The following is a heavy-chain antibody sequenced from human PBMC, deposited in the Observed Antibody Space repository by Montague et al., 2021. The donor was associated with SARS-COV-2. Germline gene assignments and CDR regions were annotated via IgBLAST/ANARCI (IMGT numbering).Heavy chain of an antibody. V-gene: IGHV4-39*01. J-gene: IGHJ4*02. CDR1: GGSISSSSYY. D-gene: IGHD3-16*01. CDR3: ARVAPYTDDYYFDY. CDR2: IYYSGST. Sequence: SETLSLTCTVSGGSISSSSYYWGWIRQPPGKGLEWIGSIYYSGSTYYNPSLKSRVTISADTSKNQFSLKLSSVTAADTAVYYCARVAPYTDDYYFDYWGQGTLVTVSS.